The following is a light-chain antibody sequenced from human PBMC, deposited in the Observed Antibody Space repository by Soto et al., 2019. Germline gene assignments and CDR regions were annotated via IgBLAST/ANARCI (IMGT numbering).Light chain of an antibody. CDR3: QQRSNWPPIT. V-gene: IGKV3-11*01. J-gene: IGKJ5*01. CDR1: QGISSY. CDR2: DAS. Sequence: LTQSPSFLSASVGDRVTTTCQFSQGISSYLAWYQQKPGQAPRLLLYDASNRATGIPARFSGSGSGTDFTLTISSLEPDDFSVYYCQQRSNWPPITFGQGTRLEIK.